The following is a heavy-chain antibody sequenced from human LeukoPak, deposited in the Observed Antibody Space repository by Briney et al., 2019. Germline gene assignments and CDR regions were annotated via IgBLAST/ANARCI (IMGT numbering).Heavy chain of an antibody. CDR2: INHSGST. J-gene: IGHJ4*02. V-gene: IGHV4-34*01. CDR3: ARGARTWGVVTAYFDY. Sequence: SETLSLTCAVYGGSFSGYYWSWIRQPPGKGLEWFGEINHSGSTNYNPSLKSRVTISVDTSKNQFSLKLSSVTAADTAVYYCARGARTWGVVTAYFDYWGQGTLVTVSS. CDR1: GGSFSGYY. D-gene: IGHD2-21*02.